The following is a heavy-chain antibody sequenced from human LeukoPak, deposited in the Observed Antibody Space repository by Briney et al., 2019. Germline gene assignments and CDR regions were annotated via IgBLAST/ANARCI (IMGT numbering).Heavy chain of an antibody. CDR1: GYTFTSYD. CDR3: ARPYYSSGFFEGDWYFDL. V-gene: IGHV1-8*01. CDR2: MSPNSGNT. Sequence: ASVKVSCKASGYTFTSYDINWMRQATGQGLEWMGWMSPNSGNTAYAQKFQGRVTMTRNTSISTAYMELSSLRSEDTAVYFCARPYYSSGFFEGDWYFDLWGRGTLVTVSS. J-gene: IGHJ2*01. D-gene: IGHD6-19*01.